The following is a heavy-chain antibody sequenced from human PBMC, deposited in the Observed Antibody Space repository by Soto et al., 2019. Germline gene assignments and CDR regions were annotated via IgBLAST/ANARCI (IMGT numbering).Heavy chain of an antibody. V-gene: IGHV3-7*01. J-gene: IGHJ6*02. CDR2: IKQDGSEK. CDR3: ARDAYYDFWSGYLDYYYYYGMDV. Sequence: PGGSLRLSCAASGFTSSSYWMSWVRQAPGKGLEWVANIKQDGSEKYYVDSVKGRFTISRDNAKNSLYLQMNSLRAEDTAVYYCARDAYYDFWSGYLDYYYYYGMDVWGQGTTVTVSS. D-gene: IGHD3-3*01. CDR1: GFTSSSYW.